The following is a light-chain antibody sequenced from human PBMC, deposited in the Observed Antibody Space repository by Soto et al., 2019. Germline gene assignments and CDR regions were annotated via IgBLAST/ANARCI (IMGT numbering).Light chain of an antibody. J-gene: IGKJ1*01. CDR2: DAS. CDR1: QTISHW. CDR3: QQYNTYWT. Sequence: DIHLTQSPSTLSASVGDRVTITCRASQTISHWLAWYQQKPGKAPKLLIFDASSLENGVPSRCSGSGSGTEFTLTITGLQPDDFATYYCQQYNTYWTFGQGTKVEI. V-gene: IGKV1-5*01.